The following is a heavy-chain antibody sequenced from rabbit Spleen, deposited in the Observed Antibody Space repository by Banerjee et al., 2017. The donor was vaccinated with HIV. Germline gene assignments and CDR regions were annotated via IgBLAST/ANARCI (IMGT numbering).Heavy chain of an antibody. CDR3: ARDGTSAYAYAFNL. Sequence: QEQLVESGGGLVQPEGSLTLTCTASGFSFSSRYYMCWVRQAPGKGLEWIACIDVSSGRIYYASWAKGRFTISKTSSTTVTLQMTSLTAADTATYFCARDGTSAYAYAFNLWGPGTLVTVS. J-gene: IGHJ4*01. V-gene: IGHV1S45*01. CDR1: GFSFSSRYY. D-gene: IGHD6-1*01. CDR2: IDVSSGRI.